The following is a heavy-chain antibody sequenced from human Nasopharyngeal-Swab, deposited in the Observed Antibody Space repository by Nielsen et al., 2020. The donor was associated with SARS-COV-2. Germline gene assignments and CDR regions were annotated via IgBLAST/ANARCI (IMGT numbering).Heavy chain of an antibody. Sequence: GGSLRLSCAASGFTFSSHSMNWVRQAPGKGLEWVSSISSSSTYIYYADSVKGRFTISRDNAKNSLYLQMNSLRVEDTAVYYCARVLLRALGKFGEGYAFDIWGHGTMVTVSS. D-gene: IGHD3-10*01. J-gene: IGHJ3*02. CDR2: ISSSSTYI. V-gene: IGHV3-21*01. CDR1: GFTFSSHS. CDR3: ARVLLRALGKFGEGYAFDI.